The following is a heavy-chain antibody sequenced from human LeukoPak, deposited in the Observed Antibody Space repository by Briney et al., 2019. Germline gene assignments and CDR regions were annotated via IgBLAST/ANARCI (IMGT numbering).Heavy chain of an antibody. CDR1: GFTFSSYS. J-gene: IGHJ4*02. V-gene: IGHV3-48*01. Sequence: GGSLRLSCVASGFTFSSYSMLWVRQAPGKGLEWVSYISSSSSTIYYADSVKGRFTISRDNAKNSLYLQMNTLRAEDTAVYYCANDYGSGRGYFDYWGQGTLVTVSS. CDR2: ISSSSSTI. CDR3: ANDYGSGRGYFDY. D-gene: IGHD3-10*01.